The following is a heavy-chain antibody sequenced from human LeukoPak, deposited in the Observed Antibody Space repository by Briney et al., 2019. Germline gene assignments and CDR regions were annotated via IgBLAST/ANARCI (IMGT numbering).Heavy chain of an antibody. CDR1: GGTFSSYA. CDR2: IIPIFGTA. J-gene: IGHJ6*02. D-gene: IGHD5-24*01. CDR3: ARVALGRRWLQTSYYYGMDV. Sequence: SVKVSCTASGGTFSSYAISWVRQAPGQGLEWMGGIIPIFGTANYAQKFQGRVTITADESTSTAYVELSSLRSEDTAVFYCARVALGRRWLQTSYYYGMDVWGQGTTVTVSS. V-gene: IGHV1-69*13.